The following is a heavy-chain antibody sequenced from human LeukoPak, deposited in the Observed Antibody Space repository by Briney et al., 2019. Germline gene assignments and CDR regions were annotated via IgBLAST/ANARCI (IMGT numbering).Heavy chain of an antibody. CDR2: IYHSGST. J-gene: IGHJ4*02. CDR1: GGSISSGGYY. V-gene: IGHV4-30-2*01. D-gene: IGHD5-12*01. CDR3: ARGGSGYDQYYFDY. Sequence: SETLSLTCTVSGGSISSGGYYWSWIRQPPGKGLEWIGYIYHSGSTYYNPSLKSRVTISVDRSKNQFSLKLSSVTAADTAVYYCARGGSGYDQYYFDYWGQGTLVTVSS.